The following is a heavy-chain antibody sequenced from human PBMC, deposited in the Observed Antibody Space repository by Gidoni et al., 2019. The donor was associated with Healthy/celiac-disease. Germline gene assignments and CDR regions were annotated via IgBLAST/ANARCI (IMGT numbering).Heavy chain of an antibody. CDR1: GFTFSSYG. V-gene: IGHV3-33*01. Sequence: QVQLVESGGGVVQPVRSLLLSCAASGFTFSSYGLHWVRQAPGKGLEWVAVIWYDGSNKYYADSVKGRFTISRDNSKNTLYLQMNSLRAEDTAVYYCARDWRIRGVTQTGTLDYWGQGTLVTVSS. J-gene: IGHJ4*02. D-gene: IGHD3-10*01. CDR3: ARDWRIRGVTQTGTLDY. CDR2: IWYDGSNK.